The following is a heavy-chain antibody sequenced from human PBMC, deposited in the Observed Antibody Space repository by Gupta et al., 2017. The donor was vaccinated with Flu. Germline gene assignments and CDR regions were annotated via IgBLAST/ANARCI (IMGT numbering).Heavy chain of an antibody. CDR3: ATDRDRRWCLT. D-gene: IGHD2-8*02. CDR2: IKQRGNT. V-gene: IGHV4-31*02. Sequence: RSWSGQHPGKRLEWIGCIKQRGNTKKNPSLKSRVTMSEERSKNQNSLKLSSVTAEDKDVYYWATDRDRRWCLTWGKGALVAVSS. J-gene: IGHJ5*02.